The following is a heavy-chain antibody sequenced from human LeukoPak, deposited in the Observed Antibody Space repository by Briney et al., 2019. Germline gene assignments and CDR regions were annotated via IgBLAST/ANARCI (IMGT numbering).Heavy chain of an antibody. V-gene: IGHV3-23*01. CDR1: GFTFSSYA. J-gene: IGHJ4*02. D-gene: IGHD3-22*01. Sequence: GGSLRLSCAASGFTFSSYAMSWVRQAPGKGLEWVSAISGSGGSTYYADSVKGRFTISRDNSKNTLYLQMNSLRAEDTAVYYCAKEGGNYYDRSGYPLGYWGQGTLVTVSS. CDR3: AKEGGNYYDRSGYPLGY. CDR2: ISGSGGST.